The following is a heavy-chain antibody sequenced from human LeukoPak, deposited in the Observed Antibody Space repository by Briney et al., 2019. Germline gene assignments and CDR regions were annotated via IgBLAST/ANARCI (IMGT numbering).Heavy chain of an antibody. CDR3: ARVYYDSSGTPWGEAFDI. J-gene: IGHJ3*02. Sequence: ASVKVSCKASGCTFTSYGISWVRQAPGQGLEWMGWISAYNGNTNYAQKLQGRVTMTTDTSTSTAYMELRSLRSDDTAVYYCARVYYDSSGTPWGEAFDIWGQGTMVTVSS. V-gene: IGHV1-18*01. D-gene: IGHD3-22*01. CDR2: ISAYNGNT. CDR1: GCTFTSYG.